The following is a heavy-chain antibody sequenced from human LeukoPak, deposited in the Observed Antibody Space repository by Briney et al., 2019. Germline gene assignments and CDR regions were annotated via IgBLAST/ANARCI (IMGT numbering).Heavy chain of an antibody. Sequence: GGSLRLSCAASGFTFSSYWMNWVRQAPGKGLEWVAIIKQDGSVTKYLDSVKGRFTISRDNARNSLYLQVNSLRAEDTAVYYCARDLGGYSGYDFDYWGQGTLVTVSS. CDR3: ARDLGGYSGYDFDY. D-gene: IGHD5-12*01. V-gene: IGHV3-7*01. CDR1: GFTFSSYW. J-gene: IGHJ4*02. CDR2: IKQDGSVT.